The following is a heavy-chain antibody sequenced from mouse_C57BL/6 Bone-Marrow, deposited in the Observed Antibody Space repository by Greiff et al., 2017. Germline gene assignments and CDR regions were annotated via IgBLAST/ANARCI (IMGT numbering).Heavy chain of an antibody. V-gene: IGHV1-69*01. CDR3: ARGESNYLYWYFDV. CDR1: GYTFTSYW. J-gene: IGHJ1*03. CDR2: IDPSDSYT. D-gene: IGHD2-5*01. Sequence: VQLQQPGAELVMPGASVKLSCKASGYTFTSYWMHWVKQRPGQGLEWIGEIDPSDSYTNYNQKFKGKSTLTVEKSSSTAYMQLSSLTSEDSAVYYCARGESNYLYWYFDVWGTGTTVTVSS.